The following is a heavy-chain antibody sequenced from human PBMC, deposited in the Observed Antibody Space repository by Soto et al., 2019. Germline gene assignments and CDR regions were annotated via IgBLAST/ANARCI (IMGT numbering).Heavy chain of an antibody. V-gene: IGHV1-46*01. CDR3: ARDPYCGGDCYSYFDY. CDR2: ISPSGGST. CDR1: GYTFTSYY. D-gene: IGHD2-21*02. Sequence: ASVKVSCKASGYTFTSYYMHWVRQAPGQGLEWMGIISPSGGSTSYARKFQGRVTMTRDTSTSTVYMELSSLRSEDTAVYYCARDPYCGGDCYSYFDYWGQGTLVTVSS. J-gene: IGHJ4*02.